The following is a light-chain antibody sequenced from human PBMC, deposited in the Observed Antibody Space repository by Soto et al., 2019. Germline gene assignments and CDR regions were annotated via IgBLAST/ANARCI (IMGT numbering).Light chain of an antibody. CDR2: WAS. CDR1: QSVLCSSGKKNF. CDR3: QQYYTTPST. V-gene: IGKV4-1*01. Sequence: DIVTTQSPDSLAASLGEWATISCKSRQSVLCSSGKKNFLPSYQQRPGQSPQLLIDWASTRESGVPDRVSGSVSGTDFTLTISSLRAEDVAVYDCQQYYTTPSTFGPGTTVDI. J-gene: IGKJ3*01.